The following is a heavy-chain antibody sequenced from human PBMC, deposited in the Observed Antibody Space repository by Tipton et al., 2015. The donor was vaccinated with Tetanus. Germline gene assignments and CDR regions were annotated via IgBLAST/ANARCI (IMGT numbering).Heavy chain of an antibody. D-gene: IGHD6-19*01. CDR1: GGSFSGHY. V-gene: IGHV4-34*01. J-gene: IGHJ4*02. CDR2: VHHSGST. Sequence: LRLSCAVYGGSFSGHYWSWMRQPPGKGLEWIGEVHHSGSTKYNPSLKSRVTILADTSKDQFSLRLSSVTAADTALYFCARPRLYPVGWTDYWGQGALVTVSS. CDR3: ARPRLYPVGWTDY.